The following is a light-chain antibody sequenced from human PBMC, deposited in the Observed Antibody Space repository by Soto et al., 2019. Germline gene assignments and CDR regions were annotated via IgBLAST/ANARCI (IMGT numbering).Light chain of an antibody. CDR1: NIGSKS. J-gene: IGLJ2*01. CDR3: QVWDSSSVV. V-gene: IGLV3-21*04. Sequence: SYELTQPPSVSVAPGKTARITCGGNNIGSKSVHWYQQKPGQAPVLVIYYDSDRPSGIPERFSGSNSGNTATLTISRDEAGDEADYYCQVWDSSSVVFGGGTKVTVL. CDR2: YDS.